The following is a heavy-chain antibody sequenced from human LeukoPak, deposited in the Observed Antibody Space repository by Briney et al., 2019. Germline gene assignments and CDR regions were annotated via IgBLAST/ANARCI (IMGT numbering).Heavy chain of an antibody. CDR3: ASTGYSSGWTFDY. Sequence: ASVKVSCKASGYTFTGNYMHWVRQAPGQGLEWMGWINPNSGDTNYAQKFQGRVTMTRDTSISTAYMELSRLTSDDTAVYYCASTGYSSGWTFDYWGQGTLVTVSS. CDR1: GYTFTGNY. V-gene: IGHV1-2*02. CDR2: INPNSGDT. J-gene: IGHJ4*02. D-gene: IGHD6-19*01.